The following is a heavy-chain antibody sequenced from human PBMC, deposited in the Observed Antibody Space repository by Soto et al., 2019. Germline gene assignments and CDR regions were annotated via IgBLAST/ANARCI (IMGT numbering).Heavy chain of an antibody. CDR1: GFSITAGGMG. CDR3: VQMPYAVAPWGGAFEI. V-gene: IGHV2-70*01. Sequence: GSGPTLVNPTQTLTLTCTFSGFSITAGGMGVSWFRQPPGKALEWLALIDSDDDKFYSTSLKTRLTISKDTSKSQVVLRLTNMDPMDTGTYFCVQMPYAVAPWGGAFEIWGRGTKVTVSS. J-gene: IGHJ3*02. D-gene: IGHD6-19*01. CDR2: IDSDDDK.